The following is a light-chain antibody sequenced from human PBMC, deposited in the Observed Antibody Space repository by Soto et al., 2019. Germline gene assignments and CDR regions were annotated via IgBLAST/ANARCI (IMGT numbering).Light chain of an antibody. V-gene: IGKV3D-20*02. CDR2: GAS. Sequence: ESELTQSPGTLSLSPGERATLSCRPSQSVSSNYLAWYQQTPGQAPRLLIYGASSRATGIPARFRGSGSCTDFTLTISSLEPEDAGIYDCQQRSNWPPITFGQGTRLEIK. CDR3: QQRSNWPPIT. J-gene: IGKJ5*01. CDR1: QSVSSNY.